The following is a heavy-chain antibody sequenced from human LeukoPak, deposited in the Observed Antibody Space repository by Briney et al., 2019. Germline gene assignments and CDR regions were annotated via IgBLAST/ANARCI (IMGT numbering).Heavy chain of an antibody. CDR1: AGSINSGDYY. V-gene: IGHV4-61*02. J-gene: IGHJ3*02. Sequence: SETLSLTCTVSAGSINSGDYYWSWIRQPAGKGLEWIGRIYSPGTNYNYNPSVKSRVTISIDTSKNQFSLKLTSVTAANTAVYYCARGIGTSYDSSRDAFDIWGQGTMVTVSS. CDR2: IYSPGTN. D-gene: IGHD3-22*01. CDR3: ARGIGTSYDSSRDAFDI.